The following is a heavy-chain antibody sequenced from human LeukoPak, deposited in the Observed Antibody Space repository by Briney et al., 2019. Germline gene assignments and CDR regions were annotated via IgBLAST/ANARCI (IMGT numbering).Heavy chain of an antibody. Sequence: SQTLSLTCTLSGDSIATGGKSWTWIRQSPGKGLEWIGYIHHTGSTYFNPSLKGRVTISVDTSKNQFSLKLSSVTAADTAVYYCARAGYSSSINDWGQGTLVTVSS. J-gene: IGHJ4*02. CDR1: GDSIATGGKS. CDR2: IHHTGST. CDR3: ARAGYSSSIND. D-gene: IGHD6-13*01. V-gene: IGHV4-30-2*06.